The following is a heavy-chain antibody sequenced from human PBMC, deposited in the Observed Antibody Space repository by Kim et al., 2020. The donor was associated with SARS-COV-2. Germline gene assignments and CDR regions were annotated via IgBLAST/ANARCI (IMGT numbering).Heavy chain of an antibody. D-gene: IGHD3-16*01. Sequence: GGSLRLSCAASGFIFSNYGMHWVRQAPGKGLEWVAVISYDGTKKYYADSVKGRFTISRDNSKNTLYLQMNSLRAEDTAVYYCARISDVWGIYSSFYCYDTQVWRQGTTLSVS. V-gene: IGHV3-30*03. CDR2: ISYDGTKK. CDR3: ARISDVWGIYSSFYCYDTQV. CDR1: GFIFSNYG. J-gene: IGHJ6*01.